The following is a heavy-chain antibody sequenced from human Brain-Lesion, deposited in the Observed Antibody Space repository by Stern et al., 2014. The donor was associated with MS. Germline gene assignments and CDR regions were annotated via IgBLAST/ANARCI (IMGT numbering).Heavy chain of an antibody. CDR1: GGSVSSTSYA. V-gene: IGHV4-39*01. CDR2: IYYSGNT. J-gene: IGHJ5*02. D-gene: IGHD2-15*01. CDR3: AGEEDIRYCSGGSCTGNWFDP. Sequence: VQLLQSGPGLVKPSETLSLTCTVAGGSVSSTSYAWAWIRQPPGKGLEWIGTIYYSGNTYYRPSLKSRLTLLLDTLNNPFSLPLRSVAAADTAVYYCAGEEDIRYCSGGSCTGNWFDPWGQGTLVTVSS.